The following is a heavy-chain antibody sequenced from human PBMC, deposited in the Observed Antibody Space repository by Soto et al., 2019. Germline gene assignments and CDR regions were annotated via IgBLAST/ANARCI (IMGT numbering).Heavy chain of an antibody. Sequence: GGSLRLSCAASGFTFSSYAMHWVRQAPGKGLEWVAVISYDGSNKYYADSVKGRFTISRDNSKNTLYLQMNSLRAEDTALYYCARDALWFGELSTWFDPWGQGTLVTVSS. V-gene: IGHV3-30-3*01. CDR1: GFTFSSYA. CDR2: ISYDGSNK. D-gene: IGHD3-10*01. J-gene: IGHJ5*02. CDR3: ARDALWFGELSTWFDP.